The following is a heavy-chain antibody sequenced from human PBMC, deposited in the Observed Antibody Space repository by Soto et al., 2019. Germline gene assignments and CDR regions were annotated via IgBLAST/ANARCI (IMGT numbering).Heavy chain of an antibody. V-gene: IGHV4-34*01. Sequence: SETLSLTCAVYGGSFSGYYWSWIRQPPGKGLEWIGEINHSGSTNYNPSLKSRVTISVDTSKNQFSLKLSSVTAADTAVYYCARVSVTTVNTFDYWGQGTLVTVSS. CDR2: INHSGST. CDR1: GGSFSGYY. CDR3: ARVSVTTVNTFDY. D-gene: IGHD4-17*01. J-gene: IGHJ4*02.